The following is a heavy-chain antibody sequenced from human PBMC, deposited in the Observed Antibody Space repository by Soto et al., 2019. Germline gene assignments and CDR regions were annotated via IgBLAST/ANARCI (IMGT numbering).Heavy chain of an antibody. CDR1: GGSISSYY. V-gene: IGHV4-59*01. J-gene: IGHJ6*03. CDR3: ARDLSGLEGDYYYMDV. Sequence: PSETLSPTCTVSGGSISSYYWSWIRQPPGKGLEWIGYIYYSGSTNYNPSLKSRVTISVDTSKNQFSLKLSSVTAADTAVYYCARDLSGLEGDYYYMDVWGKGTTDTVSS. D-gene: IGHD3-3*01. CDR2: IYYSGST.